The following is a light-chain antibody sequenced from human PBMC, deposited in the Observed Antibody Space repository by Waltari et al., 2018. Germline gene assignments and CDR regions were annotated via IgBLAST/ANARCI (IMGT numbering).Light chain of an antibody. V-gene: IGKV1-39*01. J-gene: IGKJ3*01. CDR2: AAS. CDR3: QQSYSTPRVT. Sequence: DIQMTQSPSSLSASVGDRVTITCRASQSISSYLNWYQQKPGKAPKLLIYAASSLQSVVPSRFSGSGSGTDFTLTISSLKPEDFATYYCQQSYSTPRVTFGPGTKVDIK. CDR1: QSISSY.